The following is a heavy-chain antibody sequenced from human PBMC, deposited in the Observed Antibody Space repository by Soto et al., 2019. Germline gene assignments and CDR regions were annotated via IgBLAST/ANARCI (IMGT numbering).Heavy chain of an antibody. CDR2: IYSGGST. CDR1: GFTVSSNY. V-gene: IGHV3-53*01. D-gene: IGHD3-22*01. Sequence: EVQLVESGGGLIQPGGSLRLSCAASGFTVSSNYMSWVRQAPGKGLEWVSVIYSGGSTYYAASVKGRFTISRANSKNPLYLQMNSLRAEDTAVYYCARDRVESGYPEYFQHWGQGTLVTVSS. J-gene: IGHJ1*01. CDR3: ARDRVESGYPEYFQH.